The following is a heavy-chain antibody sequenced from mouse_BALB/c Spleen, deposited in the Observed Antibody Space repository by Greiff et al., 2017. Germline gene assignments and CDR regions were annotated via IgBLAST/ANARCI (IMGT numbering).Heavy chain of an antibody. D-gene: IGHD1-1*01. CDR2: IYPYNGGT. CDR1: GYTFTDYN. CDR3: ARGGGTTVVAYYYAMDY. J-gene: IGHJ4*01. V-gene: IGHV1S29*02. Sequence: VHVKQSGPELVKPGASVKISCKASGYTFTDYNMHWVKQSHGKSLEWIGYIYPYNGGTGYNQKFKSKATLTVDNSSSTAYMELRSLTSEDSAVYYCARGGGTTVVAYYYAMDYWGQGTSVTVSS.